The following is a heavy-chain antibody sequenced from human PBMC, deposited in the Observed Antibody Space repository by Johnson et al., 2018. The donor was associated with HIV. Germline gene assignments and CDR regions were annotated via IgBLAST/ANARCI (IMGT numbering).Heavy chain of an antibody. Sequence: VQLVESGGGLVQPGRSLRLSCAASGFTFSSYGMHWVRQAPGKGLEWVAVISYDGSKKYYADSVKGRFTISRDNSKNTLYLQMNSLRAEDTAVYYCARESRGVVVVTQGAFDIWGQGTMVTVSS. CDR2: ISYDGSKK. CDR3: ARESRGVVVVTQGAFDI. V-gene: IGHV3-30*03. CDR1: GFTFSSYG. D-gene: IGHD2-15*01. J-gene: IGHJ3*02.